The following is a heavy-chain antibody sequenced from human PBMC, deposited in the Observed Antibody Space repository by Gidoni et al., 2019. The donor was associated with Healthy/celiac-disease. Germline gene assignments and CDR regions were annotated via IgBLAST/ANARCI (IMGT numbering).Heavy chain of an antibody. CDR1: TCGSY. D-gene: IGHD3-3*01. J-gene: IGHJ6*02. V-gene: IGHV4-38-2*01. CDR2: IYHRGST. CDR3: ARVGDDDCGSGYPVHYGMDV. Sequence: TCGSYLRWSRQPPGKGLEWIGSIYHRGSTYYNPSLTSRVTISVDTSKNQFSLKLSSVTAADTAVYYCARVGDDDCGSGYPVHYGMDVWGQGTTVTVSS.